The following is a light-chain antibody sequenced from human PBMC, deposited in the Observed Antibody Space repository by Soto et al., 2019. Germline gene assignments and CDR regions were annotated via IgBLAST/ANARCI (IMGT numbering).Light chain of an antibody. CDR2: DVT. V-gene: IGLV2-11*01. Sequence: QSALTQPRSVSESPGQSVTISCTGTSSDVGAYDYVSWYQQHPGKAPQLMIYDVTKRPSGVPHRFSGSRSGNTASLTISGLQAEDDADYYCCSYAGSYTGVFGGGTKLTV. J-gene: IGLJ2*01. CDR1: SSDVGAYDY. CDR3: CSYAGSYTGV.